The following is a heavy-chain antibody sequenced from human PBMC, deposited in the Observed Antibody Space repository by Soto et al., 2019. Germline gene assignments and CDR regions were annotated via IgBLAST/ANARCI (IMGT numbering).Heavy chain of an antibody. CDR3: AARGLYGGNPFDY. CDR1: GGTFSSYA. V-gene: IGHV1-69*01. D-gene: IGHD2-15*01. Sequence: QVQLVQSGAEVKKPGSSVKVSCKASGGTFSSYAISWVRQAPGQGLEWMGGFIPVFGTANYAQKFQGRVTITADESTSTAYVELSSLRSEDTAVYYCAARGLYGGNPFDYWGQETLVTVSS. CDR2: FIPVFGTA. J-gene: IGHJ4*02.